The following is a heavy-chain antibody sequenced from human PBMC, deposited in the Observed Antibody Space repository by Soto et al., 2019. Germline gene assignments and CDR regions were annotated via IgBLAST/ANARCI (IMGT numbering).Heavy chain of an antibody. V-gene: IGHV4-59*01. J-gene: IGHJ4*02. CDR1: GGSISSYY. CDR2: IYYSGST. CDR3: ARGGHEYYFDY. Sequence: SETLSLTCTVSGGSISSYYWSWIRQPPGKGLEWIGYIYYSGSTNYNPSLKSRVTISVDTSKNQFSLKLSSVTAADTAVYYCARGGHEYYFDYWGQGTLVTVSS.